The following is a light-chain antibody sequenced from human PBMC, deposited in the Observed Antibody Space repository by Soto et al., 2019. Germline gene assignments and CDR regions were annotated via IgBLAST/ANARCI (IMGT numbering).Light chain of an antibody. CDR1: QSISSW. V-gene: IGKV1-5*03. CDR2: KAS. Sequence: DIQMTQSPSTLSASVGDRVTITCRASQSISSWLSWYQQNPGKAPKLLIYKASSLESGVPSSFSGSGSGTELTLSISIRQPDDFATYYCQQYNSYSPLTFGGGTKVTIK. CDR3: QQYNSYSPLT. J-gene: IGKJ4*01.